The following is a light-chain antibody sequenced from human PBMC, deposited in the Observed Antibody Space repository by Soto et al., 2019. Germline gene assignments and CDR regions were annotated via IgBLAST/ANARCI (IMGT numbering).Light chain of an antibody. CDR2: KAT. Sequence: DIQMTQSPSTLSASVGDGVTITCRASQSIGSWLAWYQQKPGKAPKLLIYKATNLQSGVPPRFGGSGSCTDYSLTTSSLQPAESATDFWQQYNDFPYAFGPGAKLEI. CDR1: QSIGSW. CDR3: QQYNDFPYA. J-gene: IGKJ2*01. V-gene: IGKV1-5*03.